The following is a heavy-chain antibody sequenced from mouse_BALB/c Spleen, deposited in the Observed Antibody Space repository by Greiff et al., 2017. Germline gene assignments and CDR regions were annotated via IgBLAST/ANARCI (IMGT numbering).Heavy chain of an antibody. CDR3: ARYMGSNTGNYFDY. Sequence: EVKLMESGGGLVQPGGSLRLSCATSGFTFTDYYMSWVRQPPGKALEWVGFIRNKANGYTTEYSASVKGRFTISRDNSQNILYLQMNTQRAEDSATDYCARYMGSNTGNYFDYWGQGTTLTVSS. D-gene: IGHD1-1*01. CDR2: IRNKANGYTT. CDR1: GFTFTDYY. J-gene: IGHJ2*01. V-gene: IGHV7-3*02.